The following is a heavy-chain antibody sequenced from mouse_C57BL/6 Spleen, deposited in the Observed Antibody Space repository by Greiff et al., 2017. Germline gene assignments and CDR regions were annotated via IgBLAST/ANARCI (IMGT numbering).Heavy chain of an antibody. Sequence: QVQLQQSGAELAKPGASVKLSCKASGYTFTSYWMHWVKQRPGQGLEWIGYINPSSGYTKYNQKFKDKATWTADKSSSTAYMQLSSLTYEVSAVYYCARSGYSNPYFDYWGQGTTLTVSS. CDR2: INPSSGYT. D-gene: IGHD2-5*01. CDR1: GYTFTSYW. J-gene: IGHJ2*01. V-gene: IGHV1-7*01. CDR3: ARSGYSNPYFDY.